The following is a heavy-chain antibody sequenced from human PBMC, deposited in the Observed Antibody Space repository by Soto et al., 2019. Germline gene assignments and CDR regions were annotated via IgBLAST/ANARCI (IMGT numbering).Heavy chain of an antibody. CDR2: ISGSGGST. CDR1: GFTFSSYA. J-gene: IGHJ5*02. CDR3: AKGPSYSSSPRWFDP. Sequence: EVQLLESGGGLVQPGGSLRLSCAASGFTFSSYAMSWVRQAPGKGLEWVSAISGSGGSTYYADSVKGRFTISTDNSKNTLYLQMNSLRAEDTAVYYCAKGPSYSSSPRWFDPWGQGTLVTVSS. V-gene: IGHV3-23*01. D-gene: IGHD6-6*01.